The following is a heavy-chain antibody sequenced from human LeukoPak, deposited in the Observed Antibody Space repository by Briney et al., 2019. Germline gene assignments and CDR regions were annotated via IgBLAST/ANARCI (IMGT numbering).Heavy chain of an antibody. CDR1: GFNFSAHL. CDR2: VSGGGTDT. Sequence: GGSLRLSRTGSGFNFSAHLMTWVRQVPGKGLEWISSVSGGGTDTYYADSVKGRFIVSRDDSKSTIYLVMKGLTVEDTATYFCARDQWFDGFDLWGQGTLATVSS. CDR3: ARDQWFDGFDL. J-gene: IGHJ4*02. V-gene: IGHV3-23*01. D-gene: IGHD3-22*01.